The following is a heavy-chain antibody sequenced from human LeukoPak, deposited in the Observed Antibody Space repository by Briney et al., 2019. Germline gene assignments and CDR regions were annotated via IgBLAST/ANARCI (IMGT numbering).Heavy chain of an antibody. V-gene: IGHV1-2*06. J-gene: IGHJ4*02. D-gene: IGHD3-10*01. CDR2: INPNSGGT. Sequence: ASVKVSCKASGYTFTSYDINWVRQATGQGLEWMGRINPNSGGTNYAQKFQGRVTMTRDTSISTAYMELSRLRSDDTAVYYCARESGSGSYRIFDYWGQGTLVTVSS. CDR1: GYTFTSYD. CDR3: ARESGSGSYRIFDY.